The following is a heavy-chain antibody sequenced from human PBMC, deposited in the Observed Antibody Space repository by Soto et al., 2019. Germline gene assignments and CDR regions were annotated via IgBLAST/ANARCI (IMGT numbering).Heavy chain of an antibody. CDR2: IYYIGTT. V-gene: IGHV4-30-4*01. Sequence: QVQLQESGPRLVKPSQTLSLTCTVSGDSIGSGDYYWTWIRQPPGKGLQWIGYIYYIGTTCYNPSLESRVNISVDTSKNQFALRVTSVTAADTAVYYCARGSTYYGFVTWGQGTLITVSS. J-gene: IGHJ5*02. CDR3: ARGSTYYGFVT. D-gene: IGHD3-10*01. CDR1: GDSIGSGDYY.